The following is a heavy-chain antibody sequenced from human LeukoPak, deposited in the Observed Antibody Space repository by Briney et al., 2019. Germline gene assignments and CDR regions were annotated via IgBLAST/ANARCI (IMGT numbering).Heavy chain of an antibody. CDR2: LYTSGRT. CDR3: ATDSGGYNTH. J-gene: IGHJ1*01. Sequence: SETLSLTCTVSGVSISSYYWRWIRPPAGKGLEWIVRLYTSGRTNYHPSLTSRATIPVYTSKQQFSLQLSSVTAADTAVYYCATDSGGYNTHWGQGTLVTVSS. D-gene: IGHD6-19*01. CDR1: GVSISSYY. V-gene: IGHV4-4*07.